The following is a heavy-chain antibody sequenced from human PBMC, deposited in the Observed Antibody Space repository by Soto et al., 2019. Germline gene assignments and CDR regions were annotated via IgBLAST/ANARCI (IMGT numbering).Heavy chain of an antibody. CDR2: IYYSGST. CDR3: ARGGVGYSGYDYAPPAWGLNENYYYYMDV. V-gene: IGHV4-59*01. CDR1: GGSISSYY. D-gene: IGHD5-12*01. J-gene: IGHJ6*03. Sequence: PSETLSLTCTVSGGSISSYYWSWIRQPPGKGLEWIGYIYYSGSTNYNPSLKSRVTISVDTSKNQFSLKLSSVTAADTAVYYCARGGVGYSGYDYAPPAWGLNENYYYYMDVWGKGTTVTVSS.